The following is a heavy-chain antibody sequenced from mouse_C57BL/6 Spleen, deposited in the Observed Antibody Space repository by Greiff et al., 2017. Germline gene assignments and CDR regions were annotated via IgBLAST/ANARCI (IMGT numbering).Heavy chain of an antibody. D-gene: IGHD2-2*01. CDR2: INPNNGGT. CDR3: ARGGMVTTEAMDY. J-gene: IGHJ4*01. CDR1: GYTFTDYN. V-gene: IGHV1-22*01. Sequence: VQLQQSGPELVKPGASVKMSCKASGYTFTDYNMHWVKQSHGKSLEWIGYINPNNGGTSYNQKFKGKATLTVNKSSSTAYMELRSLTSEDSAVYYCARGGMVTTEAMDYWGQGTSVTVSS.